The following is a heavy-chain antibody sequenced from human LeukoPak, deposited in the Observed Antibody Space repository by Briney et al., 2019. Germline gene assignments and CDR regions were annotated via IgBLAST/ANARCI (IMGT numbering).Heavy chain of an antibody. V-gene: IGHV4-4*02. Sequence: PSGTLSLTCAVSGDSISSSNWWTWVRQPPGKGLEWIGEIYHSGSTNYNPSLKSRVTISVDKSQNQFSLKLSSVTAADTAVYYCASQYYDILTGYPYYFDYWGQGTLVTVSS. D-gene: IGHD3-9*01. CDR2: IYHSGST. CDR3: ASQYYDILTGYPYYFDY. CDR1: GDSISSSNW. J-gene: IGHJ4*02.